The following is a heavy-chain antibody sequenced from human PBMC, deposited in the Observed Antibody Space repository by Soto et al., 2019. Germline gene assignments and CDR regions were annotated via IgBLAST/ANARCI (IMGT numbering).Heavy chain of an antibody. CDR1: GFTFDDYT. CDR3: AKGTVYDSSGYCDY. D-gene: IGHD3-22*01. CDR2: ISWDGGST. Sequence: GGSLRLSCAASGFTFDDYTMHWVRQAPGKGLEWVSLISWDGGSTYYADSVKGRFTISRDNSKNSLYLQMNSLRTEDTALYYCAKGTVYDSSGYCDYWGQGTLVTVSS. J-gene: IGHJ4*02. V-gene: IGHV3-43*01.